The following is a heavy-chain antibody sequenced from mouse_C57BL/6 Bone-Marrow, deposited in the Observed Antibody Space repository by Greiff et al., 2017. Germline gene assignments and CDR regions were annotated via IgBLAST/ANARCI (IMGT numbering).Heavy chain of an antibody. Sequence: VQLQESGPELVKPGASVKISCKASGYAFSSSWMNWVKQRPGKGLEWIGRIYPGDGDTNYNGKFKGKATLTADKSSSTAYMQLSSLTSEDSAVYFCAGNYGYWGQGTTLTVSS. CDR3: AGNYGY. CDR2: IYPGDGDT. CDR1: GYAFSSSW. D-gene: IGHD2-1*01. V-gene: IGHV1-82*01. J-gene: IGHJ2*01.